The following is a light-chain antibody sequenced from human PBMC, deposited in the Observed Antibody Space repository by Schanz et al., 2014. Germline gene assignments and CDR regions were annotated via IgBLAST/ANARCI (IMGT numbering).Light chain of an antibody. CDR1: TRDIGSYNF. CDR3: SSYASSSFQV. J-gene: IGLJ3*02. CDR2: DVT. Sequence: QSALTQPASVSGSPGQSITISCTGTTRDIGSYNFISWYQQHPGKAPKLIIYDVTNRPSGVSDRFSASKSGHTASLTISALQAEDEAAYYCSSYASSSFQVFGGGTKLTVL. V-gene: IGLV2-14*03.